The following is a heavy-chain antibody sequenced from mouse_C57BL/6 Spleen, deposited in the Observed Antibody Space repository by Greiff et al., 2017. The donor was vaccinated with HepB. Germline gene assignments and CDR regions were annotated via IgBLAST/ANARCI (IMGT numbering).Heavy chain of an antibody. CDR3: TRDPFITTVVPSFAY. CDR1: GFTFSSYA. D-gene: IGHD1-1*01. CDR2: ISSGGDYI. J-gene: IGHJ3*01. V-gene: IGHV5-9-1*02. Sequence: EVNVVESGEGLVKPGGSLKLSCAASGFTFSSYAMSWVRQTPEKRLEWVAYISSGGDYIYYADTVKGRFTISRDNARNTLYLQMSSLKSEDTAMYYCTRDPFITTVVPSFAYWGQGTLVTVSA.